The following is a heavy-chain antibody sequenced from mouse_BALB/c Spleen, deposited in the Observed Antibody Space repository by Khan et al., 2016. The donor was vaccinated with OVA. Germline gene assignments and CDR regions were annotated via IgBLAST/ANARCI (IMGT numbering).Heavy chain of an antibody. CDR2: IWSAGST. J-gene: IGHJ4*01. D-gene: IGHD2-4*01. CDR3: SRQPYYDYKIMDY. V-gene: IGHV2-6-1*01. CDR1: GFSLTNYG. Sequence: VQLQESGPGLVAPSHRLSITCTISGFSLTNYGVHWVRQPPGKGLEWLVVIWSAGSTTYNSALKSSLTISKANSKSQVFLKMHSRQTDDNAMYFCSRQPYYDYKIMDYWGPGTSVTVSS.